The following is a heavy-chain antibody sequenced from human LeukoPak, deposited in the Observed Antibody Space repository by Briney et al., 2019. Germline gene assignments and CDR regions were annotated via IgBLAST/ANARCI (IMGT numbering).Heavy chain of an antibody. J-gene: IGHJ4*02. V-gene: IGHV3-48*03. CDR3: ARNDVYGDSLPDY. CDR1: GFTFSGHE. CDR2: ISTTGSTI. D-gene: IGHD4-17*01. Sequence: HPGGSLRLSCVVSGFTFSGHEMNWVRQAPGKGLEWLSYISTTGSTIYYADSAKGRFTISRDNSKNSLYLQMNSLRAEDTGIYYCARNDVYGDSLPDYWGQGTLVTVSS.